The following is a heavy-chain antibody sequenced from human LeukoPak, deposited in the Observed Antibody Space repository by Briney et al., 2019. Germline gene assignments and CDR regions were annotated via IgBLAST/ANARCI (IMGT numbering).Heavy chain of an antibody. CDR2: ISSSASTI. Sequence: PGGSLRLSCAASGFTFSSYEMNWVRQAPGKGLEWVSYISSSASTIYYADSVKGRFTISRDNAKNSLYLQMNSLRAEDTAVYYCARNRGEPLDYWGQGTLVTVSS. D-gene: IGHD4-17*01. V-gene: IGHV3-48*03. CDR3: ARNRGEPLDY. CDR1: GFTFSSYE. J-gene: IGHJ4*02.